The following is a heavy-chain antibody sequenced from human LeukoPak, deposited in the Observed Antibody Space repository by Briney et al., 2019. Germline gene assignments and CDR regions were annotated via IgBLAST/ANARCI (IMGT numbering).Heavy chain of an antibody. CDR1: GFTFSSYS. CDR2: ISSSSSYI. J-gene: IGHJ4*02. V-gene: IGHV3-21*01. Sequence: GGSLRLSCAASGFTFSSYSMNWVRQAPGKGLEWVSSISSSSSYIYYADSVKGRFTISRDNAKNSLYLQMNSLRAEDTAVYYCARDQAYYYGSGSYGYWGQGTLVTVSS. D-gene: IGHD3-10*01. CDR3: ARDQAYYYGSGSYGY.